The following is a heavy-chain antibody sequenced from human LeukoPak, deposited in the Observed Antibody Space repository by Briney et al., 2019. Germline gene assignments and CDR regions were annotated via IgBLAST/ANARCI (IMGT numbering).Heavy chain of an antibody. CDR1: GFTFSSYA. V-gene: IGHV3-23*01. CDR3: ARDLYDSSGCDY. Sequence: PGGSLRLSCAASGFTFSSYAMSWVRQAPGKGLEWVSAISGSGGSTYYADSVKGRFTISRDNSKNTLYLQMNSLRAEDTAVYYCARDLYDSSGCDYWGQGTLVTVSS. J-gene: IGHJ4*02. CDR2: ISGSGGST. D-gene: IGHD3-22*01.